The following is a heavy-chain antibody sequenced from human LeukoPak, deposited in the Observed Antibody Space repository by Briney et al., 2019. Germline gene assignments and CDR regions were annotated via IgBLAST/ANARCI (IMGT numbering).Heavy chain of an antibody. CDR3: ARISPRPTNWFDP. CDR2: IYSGGST. V-gene: IGHV3-53*01. D-gene: IGHD6-25*01. Sequence: GGSLRLSCAASGFTVSSNYMSWVRQAPGKGLEWVSVIYSGGSTYYADSVKGRFTISRDNSKNTLYLQMNSLRAEDTAVYYCARISPRPTNWFDPWGQGTLVTVSS. CDR1: GFTVSSNY. J-gene: IGHJ5*02.